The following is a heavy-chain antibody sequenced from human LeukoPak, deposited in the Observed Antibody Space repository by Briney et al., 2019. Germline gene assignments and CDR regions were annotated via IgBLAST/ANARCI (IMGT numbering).Heavy chain of an antibody. J-gene: IGHJ3*02. CDR1: GFTFSSFS. CDR3: AKDRLGTLDAFDI. V-gene: IGHV3-21*01. Sequence: GGSLRLSCAASGFTFSSFSMNWVRQAPGKGLEWVSSISSSGSYIYYADSVKGRFTISRDNSKNTLYLQIDSLRAEDTAVYYCAKDRLGTLDAFDIWGQGTMVTVSS. CDR2: ISSSGSYI. D-gene: IGHD7-27*01.